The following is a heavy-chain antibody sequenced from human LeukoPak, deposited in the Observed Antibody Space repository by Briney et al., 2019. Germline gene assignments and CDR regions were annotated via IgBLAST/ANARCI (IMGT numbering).Heavy chain of an antibody. Sequence: PSETLSLTCTVSGGSISSYYWSWLRQPPGKGLEWIGYIYYSGSTNYNPSLKSRVTISVDTSKNQFSLKLSSVTAADTAVYYCARDRDGYLDYWGQGTLVTVSS. CDR3: ARDRDGYLDY. CDR2: IYYSGST. V-gene: IGHV4-59*01. D-gene: IGHD5-24*01. CDR1: GGSISSYY. J-gene: IGHJ4*02.